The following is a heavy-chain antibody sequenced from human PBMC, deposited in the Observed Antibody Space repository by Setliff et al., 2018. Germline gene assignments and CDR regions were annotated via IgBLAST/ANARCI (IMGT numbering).Heavy chain of an antibody. Sequence: KPSETLSLTCTVSGGSISSSSYYWGWIRQPPGKGLGWIGSIYYSGSTYYNPSLKSRVTISVDTSKNQFSLKLSSVTAADTAVYYCARFSGSGWSYFDYWGQGTLVTSP. V-gene: IGHV4-39*01. J-gene: IGHJ4*02. CDR3: ARFSGSGWSYFDY. D-gene: IGHD6-19*01. CDR2: IYYSGST. CDR1: GGSISSSSYY.